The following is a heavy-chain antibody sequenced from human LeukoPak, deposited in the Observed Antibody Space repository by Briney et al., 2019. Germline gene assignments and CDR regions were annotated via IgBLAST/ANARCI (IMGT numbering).Heavy chain of an antibody. CDR2: MNPNSGNT. J-gene: IGHJ4*02. V-gene: IGHV1-8*01. D-gene: IGHD2-15*01. Sequence: GASVKVSCKASGYTFTSYDINWVRQATGQGLEWMGWMNPNSGNTGYAQKFQGRVTMTRNTSISTAYMELSSLRSEDTAVYYCATRVVVVAATGFDYWGQGTLVTVSS. CDR1: GYTFTSYD. CDR3: ATRVVVVAATGFDY.